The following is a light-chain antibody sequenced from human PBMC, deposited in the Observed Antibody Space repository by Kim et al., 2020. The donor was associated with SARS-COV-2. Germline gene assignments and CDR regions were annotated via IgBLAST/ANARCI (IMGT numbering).Light chain of an antibody. Sequence: DVVMTQSPLSLPVTLGQPASISCRSSQSLVNTDGNTYLNWFQQRPGQSPRRLIYQVSNRDSGVPDRFSGSGSGTNFTLKSSRVEAEDVGIYYCMKSTHGPAFTFGTGTKVDIK. V-gene: IGKV2-30*01. CDR3: MKSTHGPAFT. CDR2: QVS. CDR1: QSLVNTDGNTY. J-gene: IGKJ3*01.